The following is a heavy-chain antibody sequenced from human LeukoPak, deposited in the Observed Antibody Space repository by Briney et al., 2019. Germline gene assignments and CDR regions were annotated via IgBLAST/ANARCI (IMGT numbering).Heavy chain of an antibody. CDR1: GGSISSSSYY. J-gene: IGHJ5*02. CDR2: IYYSGST. CDR3: ARRELGLKRFDP. V-gene: IGHV4-39*07. D-gene: IGHD1-7*01. Sequence: SETLSLTCTVSGGSISSSSYYWGWIRQPPGKGLEWIGSIYYSGSTYYNPSLKSRVTISVDTSKNQFSLKLSSVTAADTAVYYCARRELGLKRFDPWGQGTLVTVSS.